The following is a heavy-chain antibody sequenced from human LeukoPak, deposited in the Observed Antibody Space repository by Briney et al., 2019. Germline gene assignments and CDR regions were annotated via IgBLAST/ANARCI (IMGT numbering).Heavy chain of an antibody. Sequence: ASVTVSYKASGYTFTSYDINWVRQAPGQGLEWMGWMNPNSGNTGYAQKFQGRVTMTRNTAISTAYMELSSLRSEDTAVYYCARVRLNTIRHNWFDPWGQGTLVTVS. CDR3: ARVRLNTIRHNWFDP. V-gene: IGHV1-8*01. CDR2: MNPNSGNT. J-gene: IGHJ5*02. CDR1: GYTFTSYD. D-gene: IGHD5-24*01.